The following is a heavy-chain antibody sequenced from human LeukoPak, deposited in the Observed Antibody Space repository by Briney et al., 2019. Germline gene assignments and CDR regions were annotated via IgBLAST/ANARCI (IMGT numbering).Heavy chain of an antibody. J-gene: IGHJ4*02. CDR3: ARGVTFGGAPDY. Sequence: SQTLSLTCAVSGGSISSGGYSWSWIPQPPGKGLEWIGYIYHSGSTYYNPSLKSRVTISVDRSKNQFSLKLSSVTAADTAVYYCARGVTFGGAPDYWGQGTLVTVSS. V-gene: IGHV4-30-2*01. CDR2: IYHSGST. CDR1: GGSISSGGYS. D-gene: IGHD3-16*01.